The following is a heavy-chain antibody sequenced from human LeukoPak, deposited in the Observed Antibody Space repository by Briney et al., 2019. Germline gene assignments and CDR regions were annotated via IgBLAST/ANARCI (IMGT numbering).Heavy chain of an antibody. CDR1: GGSISSYS. D-gene: IGHD3-3*01. V-gene: IGHV4-59*01. CDR3: ARGVFGMVLNAFDL. CDR2: IYYSGST. J-gene: IGHJ3*01. Sequence: PSETLSLTCTASGGSISSYSWSWIRQPPGKGLEWIGYIYYSGSTNYNPSLKSRVTISVDTSTNQSSLKLSSVTAADTAVYYCARGVFGMVLNAFDLWGQGTMVTVSS.